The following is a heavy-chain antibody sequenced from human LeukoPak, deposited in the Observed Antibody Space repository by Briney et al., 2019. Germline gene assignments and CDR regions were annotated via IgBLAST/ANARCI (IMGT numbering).Heavy chain of an antibody. CDR2: ISSSSSYI. V-gene: IGHV3-21*01. D-gene: IGHD2-2*02. Sequence: GGSLRLSCAASGFTFSSYSMNWVRQAPGKGLEWVSSISSSSSYIYYADSVKGRFTISRDNAKNSLYLQMNSLRAEDTAVYYCARESCSSTSCYRDAFDIWGRGTMVTVSS. J-gene: IGHJ3*02. CDR3: ARESCSSTSCYRDAFDI. CDR1: GFTFSSYS.